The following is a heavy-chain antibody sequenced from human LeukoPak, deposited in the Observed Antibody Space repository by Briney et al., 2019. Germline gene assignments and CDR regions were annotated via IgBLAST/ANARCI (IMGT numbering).Heavy chain of an antibody. CDR3: ARDSIVGAKGYNYNGFDV. Sequence: SVKVSCKASRGTFSSYTISWVRQAPGHGREWMGRIIPIFGITKYAQKFQGRVTITADKSTSTANMELSSLRSEDTAVYYCARDSIVGAKGYNYNGFDVWGQGTTVTVSS. CDR1: RGTFSSYT. D-gene: IGHD2-21*01. V-gene: IGHV1-69*04. J-gene: IGHJ6*02. CDR2: IIPIFGIT.